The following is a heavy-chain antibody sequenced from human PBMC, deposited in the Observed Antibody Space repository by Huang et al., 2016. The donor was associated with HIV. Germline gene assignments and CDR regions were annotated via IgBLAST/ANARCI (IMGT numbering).Heavy chain of an antibody. CDR3: AKGRNAVDYYDREGYYVDAFDV. CDR2: KQYEGTNK. Sequence: QVQLLESGGGVVQPGGSLRRSCVVSGLTFRCYGMRGVRQAPGKGLEWVALKQYEGTNKYYGDSVKGRFTISRDNSKNTVYLQMYSLTSEDTAIYYWAKGRNAVDYYDREGYYVDAFDVWGQGTTVTVSS. CDR1: GLTFRCYG. V-gene: IGHV3-30*02. J-gene: IGHJ3*01. D-gene: IGHD3-22*01.